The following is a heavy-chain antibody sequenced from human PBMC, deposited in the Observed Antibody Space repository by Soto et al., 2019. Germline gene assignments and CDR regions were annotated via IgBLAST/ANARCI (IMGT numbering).Heavy chain of an antibody. CDR2: ISGSGGST. CDR1: GFTFSSYA. Sequence: GGSLRLSCAASGFTFSSYAMSWVRQAPGRGLEWVSAISGSGGSTYYADSVKGRFTISRDNSKNTLYLQMNSLRAEDTAVYYCAKGQGSGWYNWFDPWGQGTLVTVSS. D-gene: IGHD6-19*01. V-gene: IGHV3-23*01. CDR3: AKGQGSGWYNWFDP. J-gene: IGHJ5*02.